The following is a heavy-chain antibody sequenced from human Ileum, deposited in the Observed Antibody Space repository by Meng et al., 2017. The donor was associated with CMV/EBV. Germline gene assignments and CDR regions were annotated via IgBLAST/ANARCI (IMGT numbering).Heavy chain of an antibody. V-gene: IGHV3-74*01. CDR2: INGDGTIT. Sequence: FSFSSYWMHWLRQTPGKGLVWVSRINGDGTITNYADSVKGRFTISRDNAKDTLFLQMNSLRAEDTAVYYCARDNTAYCGGDCYDSPDYWGQGTLVTVSS. D-gene: IGHD2-21*02. CDR3: ARDNTAYCGGDCYDSPDY. J-gene: IGHJ4*02. CDR1: FSFSSYW.